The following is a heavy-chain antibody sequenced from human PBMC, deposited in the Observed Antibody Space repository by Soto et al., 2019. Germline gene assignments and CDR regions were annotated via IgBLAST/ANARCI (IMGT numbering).Heavy chain of an antibody. J-gene: IGHJ5*02. CDR1: GGSISSYY. V-gene: IGHV4-59*12. Sequence: SETQSLTSPVSGGSISSYYWSWIRQHPGKGLEWIGYIYYSGSTNYNPSLKSRVTISVDTSKNQFSLKLSSVTAADTAVYYCARERPDGARLDPWGQGTLVTVSS. D-gene: IGHD6-6*01. CDR3: ARERPDGARLDP. CDR2: IYYSGST.